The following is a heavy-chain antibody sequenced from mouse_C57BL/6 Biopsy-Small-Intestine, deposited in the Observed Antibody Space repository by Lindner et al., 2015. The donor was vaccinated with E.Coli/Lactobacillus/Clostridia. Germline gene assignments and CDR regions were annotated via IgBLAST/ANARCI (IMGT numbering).Heavy chain of an antibody. J-gene: IGHJ2*01. D-gene: IGHD4-1*01. CDR3: ARGTGRGFDY. CDR2: ISSGSSTI. CDR1: GFTFSDYG. Sequence: VQLQESGGGLVKPGGSLKLSCAASGFTFSDYGMHWVRQAPEKGLEWVAYISSGSSTIYYADTVKGRFTISRDNAKSTLFLQMTSLRSDDTAMYYCARGTGRGFDYCGQGTTLTVSS. V-gene: IGHV5-17*01.